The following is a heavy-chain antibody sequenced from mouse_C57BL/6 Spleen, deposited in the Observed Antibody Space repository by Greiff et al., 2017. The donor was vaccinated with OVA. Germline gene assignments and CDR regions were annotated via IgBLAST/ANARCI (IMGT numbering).Heavy chain of an antibody. CDR2: ISSGSSTI. D-gene: IGHD2-5*01. J-gene: IGHJ1*03. CDR3: ARSYSNPYWYFDV. CDR1: GFTFSDYG. V-gene: IGHV5-17*01. Sequence: EVQVVESGGGLVKPGGSLKLSCAASGFTFSDYGMHWVRQAPEKGLEWVAYISSGSSTIYYADTVKGRFTISRDNAKNTLFLQMTSLRSEDTAMYYCARSYSNPYWYFDVWGTGTTVTVSS.